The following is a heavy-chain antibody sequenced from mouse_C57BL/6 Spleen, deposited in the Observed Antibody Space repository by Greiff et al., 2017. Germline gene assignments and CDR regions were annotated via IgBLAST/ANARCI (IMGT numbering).Heavy chain of an antibody. CDR3: ARDHLIVGAMDY. J-gene: IGHJ4*01. CDR1: GFTFSSYA. CDR2: ISDGGSYT. V-gene: IGHV5-4*01. Sequence: EVKLMESGGGLVKPGGSLKLSCAASGFTFSSYAMSWVRQTPEKRLEWVATISDGGSYTYYPDNVKGRFTISRDNAKNNLYLQMSHLKSEDTAMYYCARDHLIVGAMDYWGQGTSVTVSS.